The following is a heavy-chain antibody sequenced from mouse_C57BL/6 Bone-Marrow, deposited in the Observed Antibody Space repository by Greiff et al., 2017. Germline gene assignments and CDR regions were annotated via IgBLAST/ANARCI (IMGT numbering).Heavy chain of an antibody. Sequence: EVQRVESEGGLVQPGSSMKLSCTASGFTFSDYYMAWVRQVPEKGLEWVANINYDGSSTYYLDSLKSRFIISRDNAKNILYLQMSSLKSEDTATXYCARDPHYYGSSYGVWYFDVWGTGTTVTVSS. CDR2: INYDGSST. J-gene: IGHJ1*03. D-gene: IGHD1-1*01. CDR1: GFTFSDYY. V-gene: IGHV5-16*01. CDR3: ARDPHYYGSSYGVWYFDV.